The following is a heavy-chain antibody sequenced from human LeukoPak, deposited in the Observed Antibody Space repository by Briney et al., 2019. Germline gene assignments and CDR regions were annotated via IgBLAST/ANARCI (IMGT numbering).Heavy chain of an antibody. Sequence: ASVKVSCKASGYTFTDYYMHWVRQAPGQGLEWMGWINPSSGGTNYAQKFQGRVTVTRDTSISTAYMELSRLRSDDTAVYYCARDGDYLGLFDYWGQGTLVTVSS. CDR3: ARDGDYLGLFDY. V-gene: IGHV1-2*02. J-gene: IGHJ4*02. CDR1: GYTFTDYY. D-gene: IGHD4-17*01. CDR2: INPSSGGT.